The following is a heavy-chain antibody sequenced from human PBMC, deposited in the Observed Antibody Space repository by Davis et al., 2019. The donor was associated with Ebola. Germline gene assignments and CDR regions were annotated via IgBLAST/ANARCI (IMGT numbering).Heavy chain of an antibody. CDR2: ISSGSTYI. J-gene: IGHJ4*02. V-gene: IGHV3-21*01. CDR1: GFTFNSHS. Sequence: GESLKISCAASGFTFNSHSMHWVRQAPGKGLEWVSSISSGSTYIYYAESVKGRFTISRDNAKNSLYLQMNSLRVEDTAIYYCARDGSGWSAYWGQGTLVTVSS. D-gene: IGHD6-19*01. CDR3: ARDGSGWSAY.